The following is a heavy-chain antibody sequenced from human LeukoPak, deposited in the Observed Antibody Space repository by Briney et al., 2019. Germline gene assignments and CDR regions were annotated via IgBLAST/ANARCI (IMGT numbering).Heavy chain of an antibody. D-gene: IGHD5-24*01. CDR1: GFTFSSYA. V-gene: IGHV3-23*01. CDR3: AKDGVWLQSNFDY. CDR2: ISGSGGST. J-gene: IGHJ4*02. Sequence: GGSLRLSCAASGFTFSSYAMSWVRQAPGKGLEWVSAISGSGGSTYYADSVKGRFAISRDNSKNTLYLQMNSLRAEDTAVYYCAKDGVWLQSNFDYWGQGTLVTVSS.